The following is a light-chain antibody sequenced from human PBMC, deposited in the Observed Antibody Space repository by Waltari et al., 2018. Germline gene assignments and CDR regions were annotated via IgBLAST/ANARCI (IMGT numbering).Light chain of an antibody. CDR2: AAS. J-gene: IGKJ4*01. V-gene: IGKV1-9*01. CDR3: QQLNSYPS. CDR1: QVILGY. Sequence: TQLTQSPSSLAASVGDRVTISCRTSQVILGYLAWYQQKPGKAPKLLVYAASTLQSGVPSRFSCSGSGMDFNITISNLQPEDFATYYCQQLNSYPSFGGGTKVEIK.